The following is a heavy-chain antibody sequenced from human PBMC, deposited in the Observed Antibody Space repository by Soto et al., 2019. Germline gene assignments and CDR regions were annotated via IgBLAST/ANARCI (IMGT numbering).Heavy chain of an antibody. CDR1: GGSISSGGYY. CDR2: IYYSGST. V-gene: IGHV4-31*03. J-gene: IGHJ4*02. D-gene: IGHD4-4*01. CDR3: ATGTTVTTLLYY. Sequence: QVQLQESGPGLVKPSQTLSLTCTVSGGSISSGGYYWSWIRQHPGKGLEWIGYIYYSGSTYYNPSLKSRVIISVDTSKHQFSLNLSSVTAADTAVYYSATGTTVTTLLYYWGQGTLVTVSS.